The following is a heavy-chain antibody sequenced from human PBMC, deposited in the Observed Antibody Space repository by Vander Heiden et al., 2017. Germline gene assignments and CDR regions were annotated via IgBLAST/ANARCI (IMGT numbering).Heavy chain of an antibody. CDR3: ARTHCSGAYMGYNWFDP. CDR2: ISYIGGT. J-gene: IGHJ5*02. Sequence: QVQLQESGPGLVRSSQTLSLTCSVSGGSISSGGYYWRWIRQHSGKGVQWIGYISYIGGTYYNPSLKTRVLISVDTSKNQFSLTLSSVTAADTAVYYCARTHCSGAYMGYNWFDPWGQGTQVTVSS. D-gene: IGHD4-17*01. V-gene: IGHV4-31*03. CDR1: GGSISSGGYY.